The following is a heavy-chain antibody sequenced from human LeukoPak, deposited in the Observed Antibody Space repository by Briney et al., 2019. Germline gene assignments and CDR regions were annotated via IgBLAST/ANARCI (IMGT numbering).Heavy chain of an antibody. V-gene: IGHV3-30*04. CDR3: ARGLHSLPRSTLDY. Sequence: GGSLRLSCAASGFTFSSYTMHWVRQAPGKGLEWVAVISYDGSNKYYADSVKGRFTISRDNSKNTLYLQMNSLRAEDTAVYYCARGLHSLPRSTLDYWGQGTLVTVSS. D-gene: IGHD2-2*01. J-gene: IGHJ4*02. CDR2: ISYDGSNK. CDR1: GFTFSSYT.